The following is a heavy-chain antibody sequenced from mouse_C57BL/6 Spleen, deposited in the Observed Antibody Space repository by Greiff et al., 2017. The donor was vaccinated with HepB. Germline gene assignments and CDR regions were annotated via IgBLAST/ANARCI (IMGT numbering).Heavy chain of an antibody. CDR2: IDPSDSYT. V-gene: IGHV1-69*01. D-gene: IGHD2-3*01. CDR1: GYTFTGYW. CDR3: ARKGIYDGYFHAMDY. Sequence: QVQLQQPGAELVMPGASVKLSCKASGYTFTGYWMHWVKQRPGQGLEWIGEIDPSDSYTNYNQKFKGKSTLTVDKSSSTAYMQLSSLTSEDSAVYYCARKGIYDGYFHAMDYWGQGTSVTVSS. J-gene: IGHJ4*01.